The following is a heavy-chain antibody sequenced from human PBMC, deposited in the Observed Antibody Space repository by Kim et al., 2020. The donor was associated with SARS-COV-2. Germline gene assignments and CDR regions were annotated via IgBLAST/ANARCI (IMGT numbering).Heavy chain of an antibody. CDR3: ARDHVGGAISYYYYGMDV. CDR1: GGSISSYY. J-gene: IGHJ6*02. V-gene: IGHV4-59*13. D-gene: IGHD1-26*01. Sequence: SETLSLTCTVSGGSISSYYWSWIRQPPGKGLEWIGYIYYSGSTNYNPSLKSRVTISVDTSKNQFSLKLSSVTAADTAVYYCARDHVGGAISYYYYGMDVWGQGTTVTVSS. CDR2: IYYSGST.